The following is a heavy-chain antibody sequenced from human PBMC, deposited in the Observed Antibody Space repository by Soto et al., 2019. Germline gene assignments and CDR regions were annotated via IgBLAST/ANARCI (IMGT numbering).Heavy chain of an antibody. D-gene: IGHD6-13*01. Sequence: EVQLVESGGGLVQPGGSLRLSCAASGFTFSSYSMNWVRQAPGKGLEWVSYISSSSSTIYYADSVKGRFTISRDNAKNSLYLQMNSLRDEDTAVYYCARERPLKIAAAIYYGMDVWGQGTTVTVSS. CDR2: ISSSSSTI. J-gene: IGHJ6*02. V-gene: IGHV3-48*02. CDR3: ARERPLKIAAAIYYGMDV. CDR1: GFTFSSYS.